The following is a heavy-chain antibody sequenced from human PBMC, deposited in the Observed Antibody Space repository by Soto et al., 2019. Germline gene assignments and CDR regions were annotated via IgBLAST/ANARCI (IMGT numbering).Heavy chain of an antibody. D-gene: IGHD3-10*01. CDR1: GFTFSSYA. V-gene: IGHV3-30-3*01. CDR2: ISYDGSNK. Sequence: SLRLSCAASGFTFSSYAMHWVRQAPGKGLEWVAVISYDGSNKYYADSVKGRFTISRDNSKNTLYLQMNSLRAEDTAVYYCARVKLGKSGSGLFYYYYGMDVWGQGTTVTVSS. J-gene: IGHJ6*02. CDR3: ARVKLGKSGSGLFYYYYGMDV.